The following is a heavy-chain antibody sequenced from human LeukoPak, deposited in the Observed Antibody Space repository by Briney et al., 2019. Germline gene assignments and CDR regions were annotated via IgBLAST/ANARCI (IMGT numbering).Heavy chain of an antibody. D-gene: IGHD1-26*01. CDR1: GGSIRSFY. CDR3: ARDGSAFDI. V-gene: IGHV4-4*07. Sequence: SETPSLTCTVSGGSIRSFYWSWIRQSAGKGLGWVGRIYSHGNANYNPSLNSRVTISVDTSKNQFSLKLSSVTAADTAVYYCARDGSAFDIWGQGTMVTVSS. J-gene: IGHJ3*02. CDR2: IYSHGNA.